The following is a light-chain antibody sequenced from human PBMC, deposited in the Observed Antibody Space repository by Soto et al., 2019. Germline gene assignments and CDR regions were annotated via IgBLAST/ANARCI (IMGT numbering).Light chain of an antibody. Sequence: EIVLTQSPGTLSLSPGERATLSCRASQSVSSIYLAWYQQKPGQAPRLLIYGASSRATGIPDRFSGSGSGTDFTLTISRLEPEDFAVYYCPQYGSSPPYTFGQGTKLEIK. V-gene: IGKV3-20*01. CDR3: PQYGSSPPYT. CDR2: GAS. CDR1: QSVSSIY. J-gene: IGKJ2*01.